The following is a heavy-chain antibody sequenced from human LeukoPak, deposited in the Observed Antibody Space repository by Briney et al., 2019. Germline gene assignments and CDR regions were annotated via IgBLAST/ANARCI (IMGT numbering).Heavy chain of an antibody. J-gene: IGHJ4*02. Sequence: TGGSLRLPCAASGFTFDDYGMSWVRQAPGKGLEWVSGINWNGGSTGYADSVKGRFTISRDNAKNSLYLQMNSLRAEDTALYYCARSLPMSWGGTHFDYWGQGTLVTVSS. CDR1: GFTFDDYG. V-gene: IGHV3-20*04. D-gene: IGHD3-10*01. CDR2: INWNGGST. CDR3: ARSLPMSWGGTHFDY.